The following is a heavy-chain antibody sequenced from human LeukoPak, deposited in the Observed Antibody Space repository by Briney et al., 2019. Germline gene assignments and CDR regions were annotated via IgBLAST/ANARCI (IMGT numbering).Heavy chain of an antibody. D-gene: IGHD2-2*01. CDR3: ARGPLSSTSTSVYYYYMDV. J-gene: IGHJ6*03. Sequence: ASVKVSCKASGGTFSSYAISWVRQAPGQGLEWMGRIIPIFGTANYAQKFQGRVTMTRDTSISTAYMELSRLRSDDTAVYYCARGPLSSTSTSVYYYYMDVWGKGTTVTVSS. CDR1: GGTFSSYA. V-gene: IGHV1-69*05. CDR2: IIPIFGTA.